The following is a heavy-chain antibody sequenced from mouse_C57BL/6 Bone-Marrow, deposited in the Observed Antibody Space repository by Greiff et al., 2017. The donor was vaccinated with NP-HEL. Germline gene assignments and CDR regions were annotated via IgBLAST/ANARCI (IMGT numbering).Heavy chain of an antibody. V-gene: IGHV1-78*01. CDR3: AREDYYYGSSYGYFDV. CDR1: GYTFTDHT. CDR2: IYPRDGST. J-gene: IGHJ1*03. D-gene: IGHD1-1*01. Sequence: QVQLQQSDAELVKPGASVKISCKVSGYTFTDHTIHWMKQRPEQGLEWIGYIYPRDGSTKYNEKFKGKATLTAAKSSSTAYMQLNSLTSEDAAVYFCAREDYYYGSSYGYFDVWGTGTTVTVSS.